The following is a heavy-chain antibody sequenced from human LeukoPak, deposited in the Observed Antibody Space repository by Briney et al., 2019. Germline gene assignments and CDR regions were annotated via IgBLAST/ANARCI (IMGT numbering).Heavy chain of an antibody. CDR2: IIPLFGTP. CDR3: ARAHGFDAFDI. J-gene: IGHJ3*02. V-gene: IGHV1-69*06. Sequence: ASVKVSCKASGGTFISYTISWVRQAPGQGLEWMGGIIPLFGTPDYAQKFQDRLTITADKSTSTAYMELTSLRSEDTAVYYCARAHGFDAFDIWGQGTMVTVSS. D-gene: IGHD4-17*01. CDR1: GGTFISYT.